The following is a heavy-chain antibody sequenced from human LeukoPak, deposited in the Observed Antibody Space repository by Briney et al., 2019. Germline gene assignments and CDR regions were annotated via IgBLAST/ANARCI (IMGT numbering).Heavy chain of an antibody. CDR1: GYTFTGYY. CDR2: ISAYNGNT. CDR3: ARGGYYYDSSGYPSHY. D-gene: IGHD3-22*01. V-gene: IGHV1-18*04. J-gene: IGHJ4*02. Sequence: ASVKVSCKASGYTFTGYYIHWVRQAPGQGLEWMGWISAYNGNTNYAQKLQGRVTMTTDTSTSTAYMELRSLRSDDTAVYYCARGGYYYDSSGYPSHYWGQGTLVTVSS.